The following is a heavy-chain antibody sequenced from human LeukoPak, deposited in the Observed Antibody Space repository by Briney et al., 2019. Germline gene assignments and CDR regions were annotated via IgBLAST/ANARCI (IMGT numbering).Heavy chain of an antibody. D-gene: IGHD1-26*01. J-gene: IGHJ4*02. CDR1: GFTFSSYA. Sequence: PGGSLRLSCAASGFTFSSYAMSWVRQAPGKGLEWVSAISGSGGSTYYADSVKGRFTISRDNSKNTLYLQMNSLRAEDTAVYYCAKDRTSGSYSANYFDYWGQGTLVTVSS. CDR3: AKDRTSGSYSANYFDY. CDR2: ISGSGGST. V-gene: IGHV3-23*01.